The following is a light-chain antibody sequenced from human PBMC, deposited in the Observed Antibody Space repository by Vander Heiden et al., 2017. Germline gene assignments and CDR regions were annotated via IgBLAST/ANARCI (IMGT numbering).Light chain of an antibody. CDR1: QGISSY. Sequence: LWMTPSPSLLSASTGDRVTISCRVSQGISSYLAWYQQKPGKAPELLIYAASTLQSGVPSRFSGSGSGTDFTLTISCLQSEDFATYYCQQYYSYPRTFGQGTKVEIK. CDR3: QQYYSYPRT. CDR2: AAS. V-gene: IGKV1D-8*03. J-gene: IGKJ1*01.